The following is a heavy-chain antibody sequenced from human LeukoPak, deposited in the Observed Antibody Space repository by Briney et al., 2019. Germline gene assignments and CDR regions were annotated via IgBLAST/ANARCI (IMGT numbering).Heavy chain of an antibody. CDR3: ARDPRRDMGPTNWFDP. CDR1: GYPFNSHG. CDR2: ISCYNGNT. J-gene: IGHJ5*02. Sequence: ASVKVSCKASGYPFNSHGITWVRQAPGQGLEWMGWISCYNGNTNYAQTLQGRVTMTTDTSTSTAYMELRSLRFDDTAVYYCARDPRRDMGPTNWFDPWGQGTLVTVSS. V-gene: IGHV1-18*01. D-gene: IGHD2-21*02.